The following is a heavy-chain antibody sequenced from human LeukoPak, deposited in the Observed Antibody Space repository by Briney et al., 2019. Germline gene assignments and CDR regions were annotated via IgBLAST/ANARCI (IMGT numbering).Heavy chain of an antibody. V-gene: IGHV4-30-2*01. CDR2: IFHSGST. J-gene: IGHJ4*02. CDR1: GGSISSGDYS. Sequence: SETLSLTCAVSGGSISSGDYSWSRIRQPPGKGLEWIGYIFHSGSTYYNPSLKSRVTISLDRSKNQFSLKLSSVTAADTAVYYCATGGHDSSGYYTYYFDYWGQGTLVTVSS. CDR3: ATGGHDSSGYYTYYFDY. D-gene: IGHD3-22*01.